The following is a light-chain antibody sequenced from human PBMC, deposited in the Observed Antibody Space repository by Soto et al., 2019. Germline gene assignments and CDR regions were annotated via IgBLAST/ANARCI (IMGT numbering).Light chain of an antibody. CDR2: EVS. J-gene: IGLJ2*01. CDR1: SSDVGGYNY. Sequence: QSVLTQPPSASGSPGQSVTISCTGTSSDVGGYNYVSWYQQHPGKAPKFMIYEVSKRPSGVPDRFSGSKSGNTASLTVSGLQAEDEADYYCSSYAGSNSVLFGGGTKLTVL. CDR3: SSYAGSNSVL. V-gene: IGLV2-8*01.